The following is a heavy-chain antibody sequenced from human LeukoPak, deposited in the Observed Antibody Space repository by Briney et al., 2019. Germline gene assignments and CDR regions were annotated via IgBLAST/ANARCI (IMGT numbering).Heavy chain of an antibody. V-gene: IGHV4-39*01. J-gene: IGHJ4*02. D-gene: IGHD6-13*01. CDR3: ARHGGYSSIDH. CDR2: IYYSGST. CDR1: GGSISSSTYY. Sequence: SETLSLTCIVSGGSISSSTYYWGWIRQPPGKGLEWIGSIYYSGSTYYNPSLKSRVTISVDTSKNQFSLKLSSVTAADTAVYYCARHGGYSSIDHWGRGTLVTASS.